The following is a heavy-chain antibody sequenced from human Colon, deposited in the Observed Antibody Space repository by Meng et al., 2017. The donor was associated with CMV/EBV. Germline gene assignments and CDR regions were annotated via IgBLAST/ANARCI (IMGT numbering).Heavy chain of an antibody. V-gene: IGHV3-21*01. CDR2: ISGTGDNV. J-gene: IGHJ2*01. CDR3: AFRTSQILFDV. CDR1: GFPFSNFY. D-gene: IGHD1-1*01. Sequence: ELQWVESGVGLVKPGGSLRLSCAASGFPFSNFYMNWVRQPPGKGLEWVSSISGTGDNVYYADSVKGRFSISRDNAKNLLYLQMNSLRADDTAVYYCAFRTSQILFDVWGRGTLVTVSS.